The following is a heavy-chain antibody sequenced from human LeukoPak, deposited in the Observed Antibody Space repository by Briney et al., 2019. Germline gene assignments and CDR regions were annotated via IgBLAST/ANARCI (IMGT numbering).Heavy chain of an antibody. CDR2: ISTTGGTT. D-gene: IGHD1-26*01. V-gene: IGHV3-23*01. J-gene: IGHJ5*02. Sequence: GGSLRLSCAASGFTFSSYGMSWVRQAPGKGLEWVSAISTTGGTTYYAGSVKGRFTISRDNSKNTLYLQMNSLRAEDTAIYYCAKKYSTGLDPWGQGTLVTVSS. CDR1: GFTFSSYG. CDR3: AKKYSTGLDP.